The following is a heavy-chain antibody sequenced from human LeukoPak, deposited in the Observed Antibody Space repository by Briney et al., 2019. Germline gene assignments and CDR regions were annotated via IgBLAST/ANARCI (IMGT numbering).Heavy chain of an antibody. CDR2: ISGSGDNT. Sequence: GGSLRLSCAASGFTFSTYVMSWVRQAPGKGLEWVSGISGSGDNTYYADSVKDRFTVSRDNSKNTLYLQMNSLRVEDTAVYYCACSRTFDYWGQGTLVTVSS. CDR3: ACSRTFDY. D-gene: IGHD3-10*02. V-gene: IGHV3-23*01. CDR1: GFTFSTYV. J-gene: IGHJ4*02.